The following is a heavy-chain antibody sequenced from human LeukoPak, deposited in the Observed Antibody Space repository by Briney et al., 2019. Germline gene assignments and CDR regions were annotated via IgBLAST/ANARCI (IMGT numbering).Heavy chain of an antibody. D-gene: IGHD2-2*02. CDR1: GFTFSSYG. CDR3: ARGFRIVVVPAAINTEFDP. V-gene: IGHV3-33*01. J-gene: IGHJ5*02. CDR2: IWYDGSNK. Sequence: GGSLRLSCAASGFTFSSYGMHWVRQAPGKGLEWVAVIWYDGSNKYYAHSVKGRFTISRDNSKNTLYLQMNSLRAEDTAVYYCARGFRIVVVPAAINTEFDPWGQGTLVIVSS.